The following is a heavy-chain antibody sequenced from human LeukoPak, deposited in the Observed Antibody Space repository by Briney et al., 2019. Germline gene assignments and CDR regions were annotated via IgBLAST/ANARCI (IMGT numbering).Heavy chain of an antibody. CDR2: INSSGGST. J-gene: IGHJ6*02. CDR3: ARDLKYDYGDRLGYHGMDV. CDR1: GYTFTSYY. D-gene: IGHD4-17*01. V-gene: IGHV1-46*01. Sequence: EASVKVSCKASGYTFTSYYMHWVRQAPGQGLEWMGIINSSGGSTSYAQKFQGRVTITADESTSTAYMELSSLRSEDTAVYYCARDLKYDYGDRLGYHGMDVWGQGTTVTVSS.